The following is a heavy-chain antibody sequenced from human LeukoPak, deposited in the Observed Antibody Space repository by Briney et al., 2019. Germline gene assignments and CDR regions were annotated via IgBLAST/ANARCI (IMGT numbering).Heavy chain of an antibody. CDR1: GYTFTSYH. CDR3: ARARKIFGVVSLVDY. J-gene: IGHJ4*02. Sequence: ASVKVSCKASGYTFTSYHMHWVRQAPGQGLEWMGIINPSGGSTSYAQKFQGRVTMTRDTSTSTVYMELSSLRSEDTAVYYCARARKIFGVVSLVDYWGQGTLATVSS. CDR2: INPSGGST. V-gene: IGHV1-46*01. D-gene: IGHD3-3*01.